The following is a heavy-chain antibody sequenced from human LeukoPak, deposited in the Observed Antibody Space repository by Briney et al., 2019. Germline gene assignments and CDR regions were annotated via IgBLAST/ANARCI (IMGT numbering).Heavy chain of an antibody. J-gene: IGHJ4*02. CDR2: MNPNSGNT. CDR1: GYTFTSYD. D-gene: IGHD1-26*01. V-gene: IGHV1-8*03. CDR3: ARWELRRDGIDY. Sequence: ASVKVSCRASGYTFTSYDINWVRQATGQGLEWMGWMNPNSGNTGYAQKFQGRVTITRNTSISTAYMELSSLRSEDTAVYYCARWELRRDGIDYWGQGTLVTVSS.